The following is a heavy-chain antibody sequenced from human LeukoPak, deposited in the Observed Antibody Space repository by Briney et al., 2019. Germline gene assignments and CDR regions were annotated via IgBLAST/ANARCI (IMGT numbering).Heavy chain of an antibody. Sequence: SETLSLTCAVYGGSFSGYYWSWIRQPPGKGLEWIGEINHSGSTNYNPSLKSRVTISVDTSKNQFSLKLSSVTAADTAVYYCVRGNWNYGKRGGFDYWGQGTLVTVSS. CDR1: GGSFSGYY. CDR3: VRGNWNYGKRGGFDY. V-gene: IGHV4-34*01. CDR2: INHSGST. D-gene: IGHD1-7*01. J-gene: IGHJ4*02.